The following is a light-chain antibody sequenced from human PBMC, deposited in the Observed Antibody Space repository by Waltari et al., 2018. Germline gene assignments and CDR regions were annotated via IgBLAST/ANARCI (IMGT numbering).Light chain of an antibody. CDR3: QVWDSSSDHV. J-gene: IGLJ1*01. Sequence: SYVLTQPPSVSVAPGQTARITCGGNNIGSKSVHWYQQKPGQAPVLVVYDDSDRPSGLPERFSGSNSGNPAPLAISRVEAGDEADYYCQVWDSSSDHVFGTGTKVTVL. V-gene: IGLV3-21*02. CDR1: NIGSKS. CDR2: DDS.